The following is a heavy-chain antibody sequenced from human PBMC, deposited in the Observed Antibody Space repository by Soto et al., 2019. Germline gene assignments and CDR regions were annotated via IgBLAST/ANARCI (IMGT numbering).Heavy chain of an antibody. CDR1: GFTFSSYG. V-gene: IGHV3-33*01. Sequence: GGSLRLSCAASGFTFSSYGMHWVRQAPGKGLEWVAVIWYDGSNKYYADSVKGRFTISRDNSKNTRYLQMNSLRAEDTAVYYCARDPGYGDYGGLFDYWGQGTLVTVSS. CDR3: ARDPGYGDYGGLFDY. CDR2: IWYDGSNK. J-gene: IGHJ4*02. D-gene: IGHD4-17*01.